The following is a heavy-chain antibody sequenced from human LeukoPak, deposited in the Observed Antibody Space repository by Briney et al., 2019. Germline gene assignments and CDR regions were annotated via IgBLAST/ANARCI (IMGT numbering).Heavy chain of an antibody. CDR1: GDTITELS. V-gene: IGHV1-24*01. J-gene: IGHJ4*02. CDR2: FDPEDGET. D-gene: IGHD5-18*01. CDR3: ATVGYGYNYFDY. Sequence: GASVKVSCKVSGDTITELSMHWVRRPPGTGRGWMGSFDPEDGETIYAQKFQGRVTMTEDTSTDTAYMELSSLRSEDTAVYYCATVGYGYNYFDYWGQGTLVTVSS.